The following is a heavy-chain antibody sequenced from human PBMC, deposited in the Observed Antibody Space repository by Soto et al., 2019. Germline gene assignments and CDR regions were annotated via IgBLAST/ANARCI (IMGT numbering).Heavy chain of an antibody. V-gene: IGHV3-30*18. CDR1: GFAFSSYC. CDR2: ISYDGSNK. D-gene: IGHD3-3*01. Sequence: GGSLILSCAASGFAFSSYCMHWVRQAPGKGLEWVAVISYDGSNKYYADSVKGRFTISRDNSKNTLYLQMNSLRAEDTAVYYCAKDKGFLEWLLYSDYWGQGTLVTVSS. J-gene: IGHJ4*02. CDR3: AKDKGFLEWLLYSDY.